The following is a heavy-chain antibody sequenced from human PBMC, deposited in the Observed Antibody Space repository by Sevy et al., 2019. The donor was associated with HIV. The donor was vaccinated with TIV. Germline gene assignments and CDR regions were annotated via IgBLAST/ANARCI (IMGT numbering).Heavy chain of an antibody. Sequence: GGSLRLSCAASGFTFSNAWMSWVRQAPGKGLEWVGHIKSKTDGGTTDYAAPVKGRFTISRDDSKNTLYLQMNSLKTEDTAVYYCTTEWGLRDYWGQGTLVTVSS. CDR2: IKSKTDGGTT. CDR1: GFTFSNAW. V-gene: IGHV3-15*01. J-gene: IGHJ4*02. D-gene: IGHD4-17*01. CDR3: TTEWGLRDY.